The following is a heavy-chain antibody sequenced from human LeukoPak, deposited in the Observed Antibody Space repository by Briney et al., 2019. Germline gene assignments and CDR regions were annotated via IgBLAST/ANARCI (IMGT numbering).Heavy chain of an antibody. CDR3: ARILGRRSGWYLGRSYYYYYYGMDV. CDR1: GGSFSGYY. J-gene: IGHJ6*02. V-gene: IGHV4-34*01. CDR2: INHSGST. D-gene: IGHD6-19*01. Sequence: PSETLSLTCAVYGGSFSGYYWSWIRQPPGKGLEWLGEINHSGSTNYNPSLKSRVTIPVDTSKNQFSLKLSSVTAADTAVYYCARILGRRSGWYLGRSYYYYYYGMDVWGQGTTVTVSS.